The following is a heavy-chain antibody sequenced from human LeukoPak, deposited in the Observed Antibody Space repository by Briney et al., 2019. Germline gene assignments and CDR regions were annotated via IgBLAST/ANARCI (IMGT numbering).Heavy chain of an antibody. V-gene: IGHV1-2*02. CDR1: GYTFTNYY. CDR3: AREGPTEYWFDP. Sequence: ASVKVSCKASGYTFTNYYMHWVRQAPGQGLEWMGWINPKSGGTNYARKLRGRVTMTRDTSITTAYMELSGLSSDDTAVYYCAREGPTEYWFDPWGQGTLVTVSS. CDR2: INPKSGGT. D-gene: IGHD1-26*01. J-gene: IGHJ5*02.